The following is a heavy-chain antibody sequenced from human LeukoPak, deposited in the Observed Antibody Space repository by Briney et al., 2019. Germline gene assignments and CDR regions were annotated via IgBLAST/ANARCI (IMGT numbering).Heavy chain of an antibody. D-gene: IGHD3-10*01. Sequence: GGSLRLSCAASGFTFSKYNMNWVRQAPGKGLEWVAVITYDGYYKYYADSVKGRFTISSDNSKNTLFLQMNSLRAEDTAVYYCAKDLKSMVRGACMDAWGQGTTVTVSS. CDR1: GFTFSKYN. CDR3: AKDLKSMVRGACMDA. J-gene: IGHJ6*02. V-gene: IGHV3-30*18. CDR2: ITYDGYYK.